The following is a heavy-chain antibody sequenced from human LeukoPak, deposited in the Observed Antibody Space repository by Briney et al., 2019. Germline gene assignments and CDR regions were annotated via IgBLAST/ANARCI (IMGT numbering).Heavy chain of an antibody. CDR2: ISYDGSNK. CDR3: ARDRTNTISRLFDY. CDR1: GFTFSSYA. Sequence: GGSLRLSCAASGFTFSSYAMHWVRQAPGKGLEWVAVISYDGSNKYYADSVKGRFTISRVNSKNTLYLQMNSLRAEDTAVYYCARDRTNTISRLFDYWGQGTLVTVSS. V-gene: IGHV3-30-3*01. J-gene: IGHJ4*02. D-gene: IGHD3-9*01.